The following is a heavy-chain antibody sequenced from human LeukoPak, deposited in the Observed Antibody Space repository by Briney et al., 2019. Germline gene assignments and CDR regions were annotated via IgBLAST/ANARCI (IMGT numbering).Heavy chain of an antibody. CDR3: ARGRRSDAFDI. CDR1: GFTFSSYD. J-gene: IGHJ3*02. Sequence: GSPRLSCSASGFTFSSYDMHWVRQAPGKGLEWVSYISSSGSTTHYADSVKGRFTISRDNAKNSLYLQMNSLRAEDTAVYYCARGRRSDAFDICGQGKTVTVSS. CDR2: ISSSGSTT. V-gene: IGHV3-48*03.